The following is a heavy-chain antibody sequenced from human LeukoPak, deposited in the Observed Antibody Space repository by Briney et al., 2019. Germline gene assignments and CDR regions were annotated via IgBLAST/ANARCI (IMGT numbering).Heavy chain of an antibody. CDR2: ISSSSSYI. CDR1: GFTFSSYS. Sequence: GGSLRLSCAASGFTFSSYSMNWVRQAPGKGLEWVSYISSSSSYIYYADSVKGRFTISRDNAKNSLYLQMNSLRAEDTAVYYCARRYRAVADAFDIWGQGTMVTVSS. J-gene: IGHJ3*02. CDR3: ARRYRAVADAFDI. V-gene: IGHV3-21*01. D-gene: IGHD6-19*01.